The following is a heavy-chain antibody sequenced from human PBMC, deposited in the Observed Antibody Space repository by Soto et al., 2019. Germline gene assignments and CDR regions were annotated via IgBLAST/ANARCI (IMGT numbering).Heavy chain of an antibody. CDR1: GYTLTTYG. CDR2: ISAYNDHT. V-gene: IGHV1-18*01. Sequence: QVQLVQSGAEVKKPGASVKVSCKAAGYTLTTYGVSWVRQAPGQGLEWVGWISAYNDHTNYAQKFQGRVTMTTDTSTSTAYMELRSLRSDDTAVYYCARVTYFAYWGQGTLGTVSS. J-gene: IGHJ4*02. D-gene: IGHD5-18*01. CDR3: ARVTYFAY.